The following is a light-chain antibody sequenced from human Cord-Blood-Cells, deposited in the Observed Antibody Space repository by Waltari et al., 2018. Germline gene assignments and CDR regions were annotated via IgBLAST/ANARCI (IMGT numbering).Light chain of an antibody. CDR3: QQYGSSPWT. V-gene: IGKV3-20*01. CDR2: GAS. J-gene: IGKJ1*01. Sequence: EIVLPQSPGTLSSSPGARASLSCRASQSVSSSYLAWYQQKPGQTPRLLIYGASSRATGIPDRLRGSGSGTDLTLTISRLEPEEFAVYYCQQYGSSPWTFGQGTKVEIK. CDR1: QSVSSSY.